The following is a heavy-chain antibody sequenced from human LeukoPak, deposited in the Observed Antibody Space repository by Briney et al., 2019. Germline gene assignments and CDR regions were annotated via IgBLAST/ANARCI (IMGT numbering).Heavy chain of an antibody. J-gene: IGHJ3*02. V-gene: IGHV4-30-4*01. CDR1: GGSISSGDYY. Sequence: TSQTLSLTCTVSGGSISSGDYYWSWIRQPPGKGLEWIGYIYYSGSTYYNPSLKSRVTISVDTSKNQFSLKLSSVTAADTALYYCARELYSSSAFDIWGQGTMVTVSS. CDR2: IYYSGST. CDR3: ARELYSSSAFDI. D-gene: IGHD6-6*01.